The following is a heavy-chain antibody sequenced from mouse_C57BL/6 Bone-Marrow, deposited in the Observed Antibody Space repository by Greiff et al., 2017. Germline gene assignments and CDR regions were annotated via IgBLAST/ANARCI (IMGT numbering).Heavy chain of an antibody. J-gene: IGHJ1*03. D-gene: IGHD3-1*01. CDR1: GFSLTSYG. V-gene: IGHV2-2*01. CDR3: ARGPRAGLYWYFDV. CDR2: IWSGGST. Sequence: VQLQQSGPGLVQPSQSLSITCTVSGFSLTSYGVHWVRQSPGKGLEWLGVIWSGGSTDYNAAFISSLSISKDNSKSQVFFKMNSRQADDTAIYDCARGPRAGLYWYFDVWGTGTTVTVSS.